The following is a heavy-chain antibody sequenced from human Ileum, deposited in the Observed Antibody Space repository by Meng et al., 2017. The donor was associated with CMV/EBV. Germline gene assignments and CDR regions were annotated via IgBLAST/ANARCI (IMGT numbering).Heavy chain of an antibody. CDR1: YTFTGYY. J-gene: IGHJ4*02. CDR3: ARDSPSYYYDSSGYYLY. CDR2: INPNSGGT. Sequence: YTFTGYYMHGVRQAPGQGLEWMGWINPNSGGTNYAQKFQGRVTMTRDTSISTAYMELSRLRSDDTAVYYCARDSPSYYYDSSGYYLYWGQGTLVTVSS. V-gene: IGHV1-2*02. D-gene: IGHD3-22*01.